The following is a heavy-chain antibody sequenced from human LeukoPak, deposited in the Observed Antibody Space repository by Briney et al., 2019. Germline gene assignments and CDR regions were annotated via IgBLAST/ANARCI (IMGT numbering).Heavy chain of an antibody. CDR3: ARAAWNGGGGFDP. CDR2: VNLDGDT. J-gene: IGHJ5*02. D-gene: IGHD3-16*01. V-gene: IGHV4-34*01. CDR1: NGSFSGYY. Sequence: PSETLSLTCAVYNGSFSGYYWSWIRQSPGKGLEWIGEVNLDGDTNYNPSLSSRVTISIDTSKNHFSLNLRSVTAADTAVYNCARAAWNGGGGFDPWGQGTLVTVSS.